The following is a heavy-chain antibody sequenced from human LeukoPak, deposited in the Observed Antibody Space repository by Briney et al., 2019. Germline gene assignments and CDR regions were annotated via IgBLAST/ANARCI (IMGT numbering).Heavy chain of an antibody. D-gene: IGHD5-24*01. Sequence: ATVKISCKASGYTFTDYYLHWVQQAPGKGLESVGRVDPEDGETIYAENFQGRVTITADMSTDTAYMELSSLRSEDTAAYYCAISPSPRDGVRHYWGQGTLVTVSS. CDR3: AISPSPRDGVRHY. CDR2: VDPEDGET. V-gene: IGHV1-69-2*01. J-gene: IGHJ4*02. CDR1: GYTFTDYY.